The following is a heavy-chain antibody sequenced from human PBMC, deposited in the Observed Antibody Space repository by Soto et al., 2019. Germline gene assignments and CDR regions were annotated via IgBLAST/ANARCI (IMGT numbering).Heavy chain of an antibody. CDR1: GGSFRGYY. D-gene: IGHD3-10*01. CDR2: INHSGSS. CDR3: ARGEITLLGGMDV. V-gene: IGHV4-34*01. Sequence: RLSETLSLTCTVSGGSFRGYYWGWVRQPPGKGLEWIGEINHSGSSNYHPSLKSRVTISVATSKNQFSLTVNSVTPADTAVYYCARGEITLLGGMDVWGQGTTVTVSS. J-gene: IGHJ6*02.